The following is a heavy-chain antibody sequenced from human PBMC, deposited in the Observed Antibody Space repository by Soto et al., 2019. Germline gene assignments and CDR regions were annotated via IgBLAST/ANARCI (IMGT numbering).Heavy chain of an antibody. D-gene: IGHD2-2*01. Sequence: SETLSLTCTVSGGSISSPNFYWSWIRQHPGKGLEWIGYIYHSGSTYYNPSLKSRVTISVDRSKNQFSLKLSSVTAADTAVYYCARGPGPWGKGTLVPVSS. CDR2: IYHSGST. V-gene: IGHV4-30-2*01. J-gene: IGHJ5*02. CDR3: ARGPGP. CDR1: GGSISSPNFY.